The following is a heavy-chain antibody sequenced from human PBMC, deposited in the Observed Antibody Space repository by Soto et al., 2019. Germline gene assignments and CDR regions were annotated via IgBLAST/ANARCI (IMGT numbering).Heavy chain of an antibody. CDR1: GFTFSSNW. J-gene: IGHJ6*02. D-gene: IGHD5-18*01. CDR3: ARWNSYGPNGMDV. Sequence: GGSLRLSCAASGFTFSSNWMHWVRQAPGKGLVWVSRINSDGSSTSYADSVKGRFTISRDNAKNTLDLQMNSLRAEDTAVYYCARWNSYGPNGMDVWGQGTTVTVSS. CDR2: INSDGSST. V-gene: IGHV3-74*01.